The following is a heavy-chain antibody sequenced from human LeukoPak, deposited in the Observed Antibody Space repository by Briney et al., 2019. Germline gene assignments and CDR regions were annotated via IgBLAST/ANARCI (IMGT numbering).Heavy chain of an antibody. J-gene: IGHJ6*02. CDR2: ISYDGSNK. Sequence: PGGSLRLSCAASGFTFSSYAMHWVRQAPGKGLEWVAVISYDGSNKYYADSVKGRFTISRDNSKNTLYLQMNSLRAEDTAVYYCARDHQAAVEGGMDVWGQGTTVTVSS. V-gene: IGHV3-30-3*01. CDR3: ARDHQAAVEGGMDV. CDR1: GFTFSSYA. D-gene: IGHD2-15*01.